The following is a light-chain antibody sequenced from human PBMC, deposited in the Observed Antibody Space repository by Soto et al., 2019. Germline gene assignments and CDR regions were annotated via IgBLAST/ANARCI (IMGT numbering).Light chain of an antibody. CDR2: GAS. CDR1: QSVSSN. J-gene: IGKJ1*01. Sequence: EIVMTQSPATLSVSPGERATLSCRASQSVSSNFLAWYQQKPGQAPRLLIYGASSRATGIPDRVSGSGSGTEFTLIISSLQSEDSAVYYCQQYNSWLWTFGQGTKVDIK. CDR3: QQYNSWLWT. V-gene: IGKV3D-15*01.